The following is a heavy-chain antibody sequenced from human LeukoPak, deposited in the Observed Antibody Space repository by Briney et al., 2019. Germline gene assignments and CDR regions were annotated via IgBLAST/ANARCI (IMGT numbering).Heavy chain of an antibody. D-gene: IGHD1-1*01. V-gene: IGHV4-39*07. Sequence: SETLSLTCTVSGGSISSSSYYWGWIRQPPGKGLEWIGSIYYSGSTYYNPSLKSRVTISVDTSKNQFSLKLSSVTAADTAVYYCARANEGNDYWGQGTLVTVSS. CDR1: GGSISSSSYY. CDR3: ARANEGNDY. J-gene: IGHJ4*02. CDR2: IYYSGST.